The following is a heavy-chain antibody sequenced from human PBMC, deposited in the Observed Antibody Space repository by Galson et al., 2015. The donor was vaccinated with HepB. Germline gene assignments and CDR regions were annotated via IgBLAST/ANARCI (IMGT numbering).Heavy chain of an antibody. Sequence: SVKVSCKASGGIFNSYTISWVRQAPGQGLEWMGRFIPILGKAHYAQKYQGRVTMTADKSTTTAYMELTSLRSEDTAVYYCARDGLPDDAFDIWGQGTMITVSS. V-gene: IGHV1-69*08. CDR2: FIPILGKA. CDR3: ARDGLPDDAFDI. D-gene: IGHD1-14*01. CDR1: GGIFNSYT. J-gene: IGHJ3*02.